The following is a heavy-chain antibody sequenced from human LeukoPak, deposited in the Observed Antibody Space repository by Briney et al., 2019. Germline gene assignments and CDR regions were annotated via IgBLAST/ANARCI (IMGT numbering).Heavy chain of an antibody. CDR1: GFTFSSYA. V-gene: IGHV3-23*01. D-gene: IGHD3-9*01. J-gene: IGHJ4*02. Sequence: GGSLRLSCAASGFTFSSYAMSWVRQAPGKGLEWVSAISGSGGSTYYADSVKGRFTISRDNSKNTLYLQMNSLRAEDTAVYYCAKDPYFDWILYRLFDYWGQGTLVTVSS. CDR2: ISGSGGST. CDR3: AKDPYFDWILYRLFDY.